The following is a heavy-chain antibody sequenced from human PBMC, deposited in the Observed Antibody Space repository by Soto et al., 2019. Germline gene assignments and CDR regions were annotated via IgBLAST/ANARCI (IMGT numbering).Heavy chain of an antibody. CDR1: GFSLSTSGVG. Sequence: QITLKESGPTLVKPTQTLTLTCTFSGFSLSTSGVGLAGTGQPPGKARKWLTFIYWDDDKRNSPFLKSRLTITKDTSKNQVVLTMTNMDPVDTATYYCAHLVVAGITYYFDSWGQGTLVTVSS. CDR2: IYWDDDK. CDR3: AHLVVAGITYYFDS. V-gene: IGHV2-5*02. D-gene: IGHD2-15*01. J-gene: IGHJ4*02.